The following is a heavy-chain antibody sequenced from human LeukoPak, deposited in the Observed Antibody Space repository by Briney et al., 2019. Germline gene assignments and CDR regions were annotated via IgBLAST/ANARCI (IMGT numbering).Heavy chain of an antibody. CDR3: ARAREDYGSRRPTVYGRYV. CDR2: INANNGNT. CDR1: GYTFTSYG. Sequence: ASVKVSCKASGYTFTSYGINWVRQAPGQGLEWMGWINANNGNTSYAQKLQGRVTMTTDTSTSTAYMELRSLGSDDTAVYYCARAREDYGSRRPTVYGRYVRGEGTTGTASS. J-gene: IGHJ6*01. V-gene: IGHV1-18*01. D-gene: IGHD3-10*01.